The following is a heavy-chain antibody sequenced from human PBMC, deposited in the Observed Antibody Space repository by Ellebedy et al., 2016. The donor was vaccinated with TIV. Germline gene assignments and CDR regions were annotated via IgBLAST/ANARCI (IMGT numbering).Heavy chain of an antibody. Sequence: PGGSLRLSCAASGFTFSSYAMSWVRQAPGKGLEWVSAISGSGGSTYYADSVKGRFTISRDNSKNTLYLQMNSLRAEDTAVYFCTRVQLGATTRFLDYWGQGTLVTVSS. CDR2: ISGSGGST. CDR3: TRVQLGATTRFLDY. D-gene: IGHD1-26*01. J-gene: IGHJ4*02. V-gene: IGHV3-23*01. CDR1: GFTFSSYA.